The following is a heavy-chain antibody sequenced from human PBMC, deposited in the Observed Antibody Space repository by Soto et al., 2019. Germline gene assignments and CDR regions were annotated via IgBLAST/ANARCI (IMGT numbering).Heavy chain of an antibody. CDR3: ATDSSGSYAFDI. CDR2: INPNSGGA. CDR1: GYTFTGYY. J-gene: IGHJ3*02. D-gene: IGHD3-22*01. Sequence: ASVKVSCKASGYTFTGYYMHWVRQAPGQGLEWMGWINPNSGGANYAQKFQGRVTMTRDTSISTAYMELSGLRSDDTAVYYCATDSSGSYAFDIWGQGTMVTVSS. V-gene: IGHV1-2*02.